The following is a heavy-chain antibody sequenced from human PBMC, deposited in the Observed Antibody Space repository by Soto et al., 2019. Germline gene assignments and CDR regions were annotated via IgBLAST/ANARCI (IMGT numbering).Heavy chain of an antibody. CDR1: GYTFTSYG. J-gene: IGHJ6*02. CDR3: AIDTTGTNVLLYYYYGLDV. V-gene: IGHV1-18*01. CDR2: ISAYNGNT. Sequence: AASVKVSCKASGYTFTSYGISWVRQAPGQGLEWMGWISAYNGNTNYAQKLQGRVTMTTDTSTSTAYMELRSLRSDDTAVYYCAIDTTGTNVLLYYYYGLDVWGQGTTVTVSS. D-gene: IGHD4-17*01.